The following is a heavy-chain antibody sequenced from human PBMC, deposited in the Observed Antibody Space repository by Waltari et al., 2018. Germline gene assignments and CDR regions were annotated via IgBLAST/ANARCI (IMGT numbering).Heavy chain of an antibody. CDR1: GFTFSSYA. J-gene: IGHJ4*02. CDR3: AGTIGGEV. V-gene: IGHV3-23*01. CDR2: ISGSGGST. D-gene: IGHD1-1*01. Sequence: EVQLLDSGGGLVQPGGSLRLSCAASGFTFSSYAMSWVRQAPGKGLEWVSAISGSGGSTDYPESVKGRFTIARDNAKNTVDLQMNSLRAEDTAVYYCAGTIGGEVWGQGTRVTVSS.